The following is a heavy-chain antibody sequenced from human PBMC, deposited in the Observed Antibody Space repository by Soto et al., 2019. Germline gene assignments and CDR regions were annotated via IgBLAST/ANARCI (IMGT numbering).Heavy chain of an antibody. CDR2: LSRGDER. J-gene: IGHJ6*02. Sequence: QMQLQESGPGLVKPSETLSLTCTVSGAPITTTKWWAWVRLPPGKGLEWIGELSRGDERSSNPSLEGRFTMSLDKSSNHFSLKLTSVTAADTAIYYCATQTISYTWGVWGRGTSVTVSS. V-gene: IGHV4-4*02. CDR1: GAPITTTKW. CDR3: ATQTISYTWGV. D-gene: IGHD3-16*01.